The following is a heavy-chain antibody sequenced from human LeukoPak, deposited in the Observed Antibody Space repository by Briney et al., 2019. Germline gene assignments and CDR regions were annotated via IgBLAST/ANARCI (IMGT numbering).Heavy chain of an antibody. Sequence: GASVKVSCKASGGTFSSYAISWVRQAPGQGLEWMGGIIPIFGTANYAQKFQGRVTITADESTSTTYMELSSLRSEDTAVYYCARARLKQQLVTRFDYWGQGTLVTVSS. J-gene: IGHJ4*02. CDR1: GGTFSSYA. CDR3: ARARLKQQLVTRFDY. CDR2: IIPIFGTA. V-gene: IGHV1-69*13. D-gene: IGHD6-13*01.